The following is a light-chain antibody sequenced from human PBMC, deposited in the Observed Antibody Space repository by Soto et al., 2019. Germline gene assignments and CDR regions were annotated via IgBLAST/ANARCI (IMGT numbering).Light chain of an antibody. J-gene: IGKJ3*01. Sequence: GRGASRSSVSIESISSHYIDWYQHKPGQAPRLLIFGASTRATGIPDRFSGSWSGTDFTLTISRLEPEDFAMYYCENFIAAPFPFGSGTRVYIK. CDR3: ENFIAAPFP. CDR2: GAS. V-gene: IGKV3-20*01. CDR1: ESISSHY.